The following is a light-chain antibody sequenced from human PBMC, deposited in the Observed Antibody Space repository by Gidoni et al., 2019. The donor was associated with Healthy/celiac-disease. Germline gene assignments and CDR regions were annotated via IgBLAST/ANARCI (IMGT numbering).Light chain of an antibody. J-gene: IGKJ2*01. V-gene: IGKV4-1*01. CDR1: QSVLYSSNNKNY. CDR2: WAS. CDR3: QQYYSTPYT. Sequence: DIVMTQSPDSLAVSLGERATINCKSSQSVLYSSNNKNYLAWYQQKQGQPPKLLIDWASTRESGVPDRFSGSGSGTDFTLTISSLQAEDVAVYYCQQYYSTPYTFGQGTKLEIK.